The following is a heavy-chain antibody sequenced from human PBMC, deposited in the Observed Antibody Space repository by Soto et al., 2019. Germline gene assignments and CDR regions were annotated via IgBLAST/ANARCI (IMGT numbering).Heavy chain of an antibody. J-gene: IGHJ3*02. Sequence: SETLSLTCAVYGGSFSGYYWSWIRQPPGKGLEWIGEINHSGSTNYNPSLKSRVTISVDTSKNQFSLKLSSVTAADTAVYYCASPLTVRGAIMHAFDIWGQGAMVTVSS. CDR3: ASPLTVRGAIMHAFDI. CDR2: INHSGST. CDR1: GGSFSGYY. V-gene: IGHV4-34*01. D-gene: IGHD3-10*01.